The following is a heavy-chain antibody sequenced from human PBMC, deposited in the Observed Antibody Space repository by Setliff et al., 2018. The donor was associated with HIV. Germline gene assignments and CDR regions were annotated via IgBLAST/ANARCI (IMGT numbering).Heavy chain of an antibody. D-gene: IGHD3-22*01. V-gene: IGHV4-38-2*01. J-gene: IGHJ1*01. CDR2: IYHSGST. Sequence: PAETLSLTCAVSGYSISSGSYWGWIRQPPGKVLEWIGSIYHSGSTYYSPSLKSRVTISVDMSKKEFSLKLTSVTAADTAVYYCARGLHYYCSHGYYDWGQGTLVTVSS. CDR1: GYSISSGSY. CDR3: ARGLHYYCSHGYYD.